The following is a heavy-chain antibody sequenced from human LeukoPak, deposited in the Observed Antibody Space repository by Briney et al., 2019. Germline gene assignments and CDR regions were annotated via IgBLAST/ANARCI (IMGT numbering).Heavy chain of an antibody. CDR3: ARHGYYDILTGYYPYNWFDP. CDR2: IYYSGST. J-gene: IGHJ5*02. V-gene: IGHV4-59*05. D-gene: IGHD3-9*01. Sequence: SETLSLTCTVSGGSISSYYWSWIRQPAGKGLEWIGSIYYSGSTYYNPSLKSRVTISVDTSKNQFSLKLSSVTAADTAVYYCARHGYYDILTGYYPYNWFDPWGQGTLVTVSS. CDR1: GGSISSYY.